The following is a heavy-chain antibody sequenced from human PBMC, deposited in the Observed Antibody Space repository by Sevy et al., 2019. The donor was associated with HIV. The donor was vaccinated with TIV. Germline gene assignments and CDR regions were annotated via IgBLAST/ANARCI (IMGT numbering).Heavy chain of an antibody. CDR2: IGSGGTT. Sequence: QLGGPLRLSCTASGFTFNTYAMSWVRRAPGKGLEWVSAIGSGGTTYYVDSVKGRFTISRDNSKTTLYLQMNSLRVDDTAVYYCAKNLRGKYLEGYFDYWGQGILVTVSS. CDR3: AKNLRGKYLEGYFDY. D-gene: IGHD1-20*01. V-gene: IGHV3-23*01. CDR1: GFTFNTYA. J-gene: IGHJ4*02.